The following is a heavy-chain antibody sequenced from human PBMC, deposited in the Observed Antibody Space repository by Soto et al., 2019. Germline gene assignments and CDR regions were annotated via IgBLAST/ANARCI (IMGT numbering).Heavy chain of an antibody. D-gene: IGHD2-15*01. CDR2: VSIGGST. CDR3: AKRRGAGGHFDY. J-gene: IGHJ4*02. Sequence: GGSLRLSCAASGFTFSSYAMGWVRQGPGKGLEWVAVVSIGGSTHYADSVRGRFTISGDNSKNTLSLQMNSLTAEDTAVYFCAKRRGAGGHFDYWGQGALVTVSS. CDR1: GFTFSSYA. V-gene: IGHV3-23*01.